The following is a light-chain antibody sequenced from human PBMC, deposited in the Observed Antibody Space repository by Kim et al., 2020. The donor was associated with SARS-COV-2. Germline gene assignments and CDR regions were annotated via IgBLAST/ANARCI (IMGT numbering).Light chain of an antibody. V-gene: IGKV1-33*01. CDR1: RDIGNY. J-gene: IGKJ5*01. Sequence: DIQMTQSPSSLSTSLGDRVTITCQASRDIGNYLNWYQQKPGQTPELLIFDATILQTGVPFRFSGSGYGTHFTLTISGLQPEDFATYYCQQYDDLPITFGQGTRLEIK. CDR3: QQYDDLPIT. CDR2: DAT.